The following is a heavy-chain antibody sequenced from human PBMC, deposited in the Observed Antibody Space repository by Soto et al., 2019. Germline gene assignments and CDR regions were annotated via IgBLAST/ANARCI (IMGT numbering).Heavy chain of an antibody. V-gene: IGHV3-23*01. CDR2: ISGRGESR. CDR1: GFTFSSYA. J-gene: IGHJ1*01. CDR3: AKGVPGIAVAGTGYFQH. Sequence: EVQLLESGGGLVQPGGSLRLSCAASGFTFSSYAMSWVRQAPGKGLEWVSGISGRGESRYYADSVKGRFTISRDNSTNXXYLQMNSLRAEDTAVYYCAKGVPGIAVAGTGYFQHWGQGTLVTVSS. D-gene: IGHD6-19*01.